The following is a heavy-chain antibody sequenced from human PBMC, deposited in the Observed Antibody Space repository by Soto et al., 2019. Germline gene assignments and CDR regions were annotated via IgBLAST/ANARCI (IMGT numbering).Heavy chain of an antibody. J-gene: IGHJ6*02. CDR3: ARGHYGLDV. CDR2: ITISDEPT. Sequence: QVQLVESGGGLVKPGGSLRLSCAASGFTFSHHYMSWIRQAPGKGLEWVSYITISDEPTYYADSVKGRFAISRDSAKNSVFLQMDSLRDEDTAVYYCARGHYGLDVWGPGTTVIVSS. V-gene: IGHV3-11*01. CDR1: GFTFSHHY.